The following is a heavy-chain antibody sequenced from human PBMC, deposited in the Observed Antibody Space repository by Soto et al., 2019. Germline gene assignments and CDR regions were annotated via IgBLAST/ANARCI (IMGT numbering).Heavy chain of an antibody. D-gene: IGHD6-19*01. CDR1: GFSFSSSA. CDR3: ARVSIAVAGIAYYFDY. V-gene: IGHV3-30-3*01. CDR2: VSHDGSNK. Sequence: QVRLVESGGGVVQPGRSLRLSCAASGFSFSSSAMHWVRQAPGKGLEWVAVVSHDGSNKYYADSVKGRVTISRDNSINTVYLQMNSLRAEDTAVYYCARVSIAVAGIAYYFDYWGQGTLVTVSS. J-gene: IGHJ4*02.